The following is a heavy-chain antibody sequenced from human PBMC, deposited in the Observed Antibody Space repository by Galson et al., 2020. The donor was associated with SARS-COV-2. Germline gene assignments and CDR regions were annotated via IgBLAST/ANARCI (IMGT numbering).Heavy chain of an antibody. J-gene: IGHJ4*01. CDR3: ARKTSTYDY. Sequence: ASETLSLTCSVSRGFLDSTSYYWGWIRQTPGKGLEWLGSIYFNGRTFYNPSLMSRVTTSIDTSKNQFSLRLTAVTAADTAIYFCARKTSTYDYWGPGAQVTVSS. CDR2: IYFNGRT. CDR1: RGFLDSTSYY. D-gene: IGHD3-16*01. V-gene: IGHV4-39*07.